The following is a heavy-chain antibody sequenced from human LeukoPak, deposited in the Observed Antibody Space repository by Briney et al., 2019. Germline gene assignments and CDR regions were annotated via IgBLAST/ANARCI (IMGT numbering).Heavy chain of an antibody. CDR2: IIPIFGTA. J-gene: IGHJ3*02. D-gene: IGHD4-17*01. Sequence: SVKVSCKASGGTFSSYAISWVRQAPGQGLEWMGGIIPIFGTANYAQKFQGRVTITADKSTSTAYMELSSLRSGDTAVYYCARDQKPGDRGDAFDIWGQGTMVTVSS. CDR1: GGTFSSYA. V-gene: IGHV1-69*06. CDR3: ARDQKPGDRGDAFDI.